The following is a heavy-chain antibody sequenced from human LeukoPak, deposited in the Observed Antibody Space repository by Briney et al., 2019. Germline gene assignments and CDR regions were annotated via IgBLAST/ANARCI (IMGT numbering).Heavy chain of an antibody. D-gene: IGHD3-10*01. Sequence: SGPALVKPTRTLTLTCTFSGFSLSTSGMCVTWIRQPPGKALEWLALIDWDDDKYYSTSLKTRLTISKDTSKNQVVLTMTNMDPVDTATYYCARIGGVPYGSGSYKGYYFDYWGQGTPVTVSS. CDR2: IDWDDDK. V-gene: IGHV2-70*01. CDR3: ARIGGVPYGSGSYKGYYFDY. J-gene: IGHJ4*02. CDR1: GFSLSTSGMC.